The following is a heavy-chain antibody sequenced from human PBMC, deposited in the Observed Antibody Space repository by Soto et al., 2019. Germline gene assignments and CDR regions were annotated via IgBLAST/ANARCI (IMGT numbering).Heavy chain of an antibody. J-gene: IGHJ6*03. CDR3: AKDSILSHYYYYYMDV. CDR1: GFTFSSYG. CDR2: ISYDGSNT. Sequence: QVQLVASGGGVVQPGRSLRLSCAASGFTFSSYGMHWVRQAPGKGLEWVAVISYDGSNTYYADSVKGRFTISRDNSKNTLYLQMNSLRAEDTAVYYCAKDSILSHYYYYYMDVWGKGNTVTVSS. V-gene: IGHV3-30*18. D-gene: IGHD3-9*01.